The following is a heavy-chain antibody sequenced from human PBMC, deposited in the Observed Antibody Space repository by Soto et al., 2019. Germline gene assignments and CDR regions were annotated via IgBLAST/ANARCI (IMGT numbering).Heavy chain of an antibody. CDR3: AKEVTSSYYYYYYMDV. J-gene: IGHJ6*03. V-gene: IGHV1-69*02. CDR2: IIPILGIA. Sequence: QVQLVQSGAEVKKPGSSVKVSCKASGGTFSSYTISWVRQAPGQGLEWMGRIIPILGIANYAQKFQGRVTITADKSTSTGYMELSSLRSEDTAVYYCAKEVTSSYYYYYYMDVWGKGTTVTVSS. CDR1: GGTFSSYT. D-gene: IGHD4-17*01.